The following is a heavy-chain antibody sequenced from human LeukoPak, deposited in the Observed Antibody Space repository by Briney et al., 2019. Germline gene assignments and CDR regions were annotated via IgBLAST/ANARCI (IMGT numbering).Heavy chain of an antibody. J-gene: IGHJ4*02. Sequence: ASVKVSCKASGYTFTGYYMHWVRQAPGQGLEWMGWINPNSGGTNYAQKFQGRVTMTRDTSISTAYMELSRLSSDDTAVYYCARSSPSIAARHGYWGQGTLVTVSS. D-gene: IGHD6-6*01. V-gene: IGHV1-2*02. CDR1: GYTFTGYY. CDR3: ARSSPSIAARHGY. CDR2: INPNSGGT.